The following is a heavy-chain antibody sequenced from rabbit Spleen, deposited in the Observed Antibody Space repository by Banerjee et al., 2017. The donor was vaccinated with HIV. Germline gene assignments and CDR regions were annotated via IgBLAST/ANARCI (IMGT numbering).Heavy chain of an antibody. CDR1: GFDFISYG. CDR2: IYPLFGIT. Sequence: LEESGGGLVQPGGSLTLSCKASGFDFISYGISWVRQAPGKGLEWIAYIYPLFGITNYANSVKGRFTISSDNAQNTVFLEMTSLTASDTATYYCVRVGNAGYAGYDYYYFKLWGPGTLVTVS. CDR3: VRVGNAGYAGYDYYYFKL. D-gene: IGHD7-1*01. V-gene: IGHV1S47*01. J-gene: IGHJ4*01.